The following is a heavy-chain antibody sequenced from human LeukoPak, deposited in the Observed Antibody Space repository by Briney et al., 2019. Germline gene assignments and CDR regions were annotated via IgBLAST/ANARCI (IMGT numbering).Heavy chain of an antibody. Sequence: PGGSLRLSCAASGFPFGSCAMGWVRQAPGKGLEWVSRISASGDSTYYADSVKGRFTISRDISKNTVYLQMNSLRAEDTAVYYCAKDKDTSAYLDYWGQGTLVTVSS. V-gene: IGHV3-23*01. J-gene: IGHJ4*02. D-gene: IGHD3-22*01. CDR3: AKDKDTSAYLDY. CDR2: ISASGDST. CDR1: GFPFGSCA.